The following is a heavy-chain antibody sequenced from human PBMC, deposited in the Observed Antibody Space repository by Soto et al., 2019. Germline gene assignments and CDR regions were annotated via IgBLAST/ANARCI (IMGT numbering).Heavy chain of an antibody. CDR2: INPNSGGT. V-gene: IGHV1-2*04. Sequence: ASVKVSCKASGYTFTSYYMHWVRQAPGQGLEWMGWINPNSGGTNYAQKFQGWVTMTRDTSIRTAYMELSRLRSDDTAVYYCARTGLGSTEGDYYYGMDVWGQGTTVTVSS. CDR3: ARTGLGSTEGDYYYGMDV. D-gene: IGHD3-10*01. J-gene: IGHJ6*02. CDR1: GYTFTSYY.